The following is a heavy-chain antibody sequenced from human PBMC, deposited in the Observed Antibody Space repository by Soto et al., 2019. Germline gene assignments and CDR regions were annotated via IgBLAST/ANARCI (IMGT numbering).Heavy chain of an antibody. Sequence: SVKVSCKVSGGTFSSYAISWVRQAPGQGLEWMGGIIPIFGTANYAQKFQGRVTITADESTSTAYMELSSLGSEDTAVYYCARHHRLQYVDYWGQGTLVNVSS. CDR1: GGTFSSYA. CDR3: ARHHRLQYVDY. D-gene: IGHD4-4*01. CDR2: IIPIFGTA. J-gene: IGHJ4*02. V-gene: IGHV1-69*13.